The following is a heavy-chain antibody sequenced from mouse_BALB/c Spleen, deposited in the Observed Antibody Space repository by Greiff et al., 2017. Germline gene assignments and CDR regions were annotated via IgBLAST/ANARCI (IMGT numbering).Heavy chain of an antibody. Sequence: QVTLKVSGPGILQPSQTLSLTCSFSGFSLSTSGMGVSWIRQPSGKGLEWLAHIYWDDDKRYNSSLKSRLTISKDTSRNQVFLKITSVDTADTATYYCARRRSRNWPFDYWGQGTTLTVSS. J-gene: IGHJ2*01. CDR3: ARRRSRNWPFDY. D-gene: IGHD4-1*01. V-gene: IGHV8-12*01. CDR2: IYWDDDK. CDR1: GFSLSTSGMG.